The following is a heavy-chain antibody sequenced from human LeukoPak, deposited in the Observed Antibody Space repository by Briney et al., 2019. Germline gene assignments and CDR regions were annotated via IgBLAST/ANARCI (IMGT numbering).Heavy chain of an antibody. CDR3: ARGRPIDY. V-gene: IGHV3-48*01. J-gene: IGHJ4*02. CDR1: GVTFSSDS. Sequence: PGGALRLSCAASGVTFSSDSMNSGRQGPGEGLEWVSDISDSGGTIYYADSVRGRCTISRDNAKNSLYLQMNSLRAGDTAVYYCARGRPIDYWGQGTLVTVSS. CDR2: ISDSGGTI.